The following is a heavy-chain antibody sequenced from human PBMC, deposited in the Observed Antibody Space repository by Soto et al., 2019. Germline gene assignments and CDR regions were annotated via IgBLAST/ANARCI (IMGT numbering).Heavy chain of an antibody. V-gene: IGHV1-18*01. D-gene: IGHD3-22*01. J-gene: IGHJ6*02. CDR2: ISAYNGNT. CDR1: GYTFTSYG. Sequence: QVQLVQSGAEVKKPGASVKVSCKASGYTFTSYGISWVRQAPGQGLEWMGWISAYNGNTNYAQKLQGRVTMTTDTSTSTAYMELRSLRSDDTAVYYCGRDRALRVNYYYGMDVWGQGTTVTVSS. CDR3: GRDRALRVNYYYGMDV.